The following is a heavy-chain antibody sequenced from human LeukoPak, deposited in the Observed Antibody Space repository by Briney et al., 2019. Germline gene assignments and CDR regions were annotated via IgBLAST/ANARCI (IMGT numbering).Heavy chain of an antibody. V-gene: IGHV3-21*04. CDR2: ISSSSSYI. CDR3: AKVPHSGSYYFDY. Sequence: PGGSLRLSCAASGFTFSSYSMNWVRQAPGKGLEWVSSISSSSSYIYYADSVKGRFTISRDNSKNTLYLQMNSLRAEDTAVYYCAKVPHSGSYYFDYWGQGTLVTVSS. J-gene: IGHJ4*02. CDR1: GFTFSSYS. D-gene: IGHD1-26*01.